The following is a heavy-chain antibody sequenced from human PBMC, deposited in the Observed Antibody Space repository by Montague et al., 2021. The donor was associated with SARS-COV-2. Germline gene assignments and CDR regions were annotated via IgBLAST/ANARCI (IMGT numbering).Heavy chain of an antibody. CDR1: GGSFSGYY. V-gene: IGHV4-34*01. CDR3: ARFAYRLLCIAFYYDIDY. D-gene: IGHD3-22*01. J-gene: IGHJ4*02. CDR2: ISHSGRT. Sequence: SETLSLTCAVYGGSFSGYYWSWIRQPPGKGLEWIGEISHSGRTNYNPSLKSRVIISIDTSKNQFSLKLSSVTAADTAVYYCARFAYRLLCIAFYYDIDYWGQGTPVTVSS.